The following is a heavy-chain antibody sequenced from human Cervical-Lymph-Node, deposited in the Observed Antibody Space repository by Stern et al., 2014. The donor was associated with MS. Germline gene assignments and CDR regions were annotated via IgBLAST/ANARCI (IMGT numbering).Heavy chain of an antibody. J-gene: IGHJ4*02. CDR1: GFTFSSYG. CDR2: ISYDGNHK. V-gene: IGHV3-30*03. Sequence: QLVQSGGAVVQPGRSLRLSCAASGFTFSSYGMPWVRQAPGKGLEWVTFISYDGNHKYYAASVKGRFTISRDNSKNTLHLQMNSVTPDDTAIYYCARDYEDTSMLFDHWGQGTLVTVSS. CDR3: ARDYEDTSMLFDH. D-gene: IGHD2-8*01.